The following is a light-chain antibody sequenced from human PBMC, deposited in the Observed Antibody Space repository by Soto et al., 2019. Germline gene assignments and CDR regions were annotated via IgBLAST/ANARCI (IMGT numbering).Light chain of an antibody. CDR3: QQYNNWPRT. V-gene: IGKV3-15*01. Sequence: EIVSAHSSVTPSFSPVERATLSCRASQSVSSDLAWYHQKPGQAPRLLIYDASTRATGIPARFSGSGSGTEFTLTINSLQSEDFAVYYCQQYNNWPRTFGQGTKVDIK. CDR2: DAS. J-gene: IGKJ1*01. CDR1: QSVSSD.